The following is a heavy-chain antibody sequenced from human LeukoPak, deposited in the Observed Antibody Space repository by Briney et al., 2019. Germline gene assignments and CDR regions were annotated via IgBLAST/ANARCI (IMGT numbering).Heavy chain of an antibody. V-gene: IGHV3-53*01. CDR3: ARGRPYWYFDL. CDR2: IDSGGST. J-gene: IGHJ2*01. Sequence: GGSLRLSCAASGFTVSSNYMSWVRQAPGKGLEWVSVIDSGGSTYNADSMKGRFTISRDNPNNTMNLQMNSLRAEDTAVYYCARGRPYWYFDLWGRGTLVTVSS. CDR1: GFTVSSNY.